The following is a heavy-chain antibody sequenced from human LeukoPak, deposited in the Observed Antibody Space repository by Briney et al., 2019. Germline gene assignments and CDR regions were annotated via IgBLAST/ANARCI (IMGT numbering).Heavy chain of an antibody. V-gene: IGHV4-59*01. CDR3: ARGGYGDYRSDY. J-gene: IGHJ4*02. CDR1: GDSISGFY. D-gene: IGHD4-17*01. CDR2: IYYSGST. Sequence: PSETLSLTCTVSGDSISGFYWSWIRQPPGKGLEWIGHIYYSGSTNYNPSLKSRVTISIDTSKNQFSLKLSSVTAADTAVYYCARGGYGDYRSDYWGQGTLVTVSS.